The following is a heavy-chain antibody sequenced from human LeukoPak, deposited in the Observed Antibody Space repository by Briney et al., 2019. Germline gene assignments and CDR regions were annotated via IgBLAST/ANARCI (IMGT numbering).Heavy chain of an antibody. CDR1: GFTFSSYA. D-gene: IGHD3-22*01. CDR3: AKSRFYDSSGHEYFHY. J-gene: IGHJ1*01. V-gene: IGHV3-23*01. CDR2: ISGSGGRT. Sequence: PGGSLRLSCAASGFTFSSYAMSWVRQAPGKGLEWVSTISGSGGRTYYADSVKGRFTISRDNSKNTLYLQMNSLRAEDTAVYYCAKSRFYDSSGHEYFHYWGQGTLVTVSS.